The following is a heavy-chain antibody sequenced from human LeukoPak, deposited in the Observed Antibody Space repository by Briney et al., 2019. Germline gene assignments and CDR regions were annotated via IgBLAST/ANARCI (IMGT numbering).Heavy chain of an antibody. CDR1: GFTFSSYS. CDR2: ISSSSSYI. Sequence: GGSLRLSCAASGFTFSSYSMNWVRQAPGKGLEWVSSISSSSSYIYYADSVKGRFTIARDNAKNSLYLQMNGLRAEDTAVYYCARDYDFWSGYYDYWGQGTLVTVSS. CDR3: ARDYDFWSGYYDY. V-gene: IGHV3-21*01. D-gene: IGHD3-3*01. J-gene: IGHJ4*02.